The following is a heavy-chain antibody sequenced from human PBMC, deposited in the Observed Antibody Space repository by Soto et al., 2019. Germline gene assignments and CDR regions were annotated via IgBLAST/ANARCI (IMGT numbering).Heavy chain of an antibody. CDR1: GFTFSSYG. D-gene: IGHD2-2*01. CDR2: IWYDGSNK. CDR3: ARDSAPAGCSSTSCYYYYYMDV. J-gene: IGHJ6*03. V-gene: IGHV3-33*08. Sequence: GGSLRLSCAASGFTFSSYGMHWVRQAPGKGLEWVAVIWYDGSNKYYADSVKGRFTISRDNSKNTLYLQMNSLRAEDTAVYYCARDSAPAGCSSTSCYYYYYMDVWGKGTTVTVSS.